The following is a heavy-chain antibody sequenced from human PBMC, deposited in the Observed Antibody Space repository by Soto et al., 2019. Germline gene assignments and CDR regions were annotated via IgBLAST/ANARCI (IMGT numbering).Heavy chain of an antibody. CDR2: ISYEGGNK. J-gene: IGHJ2*01. D-gene: IGHD5-18*01. CDR1: GFPSSSYP. V-gene: IGHV3-30-3*01. Sequence: QVQLVESGGGVVQPGRSLRLSCAASGFPSSSYPRNWVRQAPGKGLEGGTVISYEGGNKYYADSVKGRFTISRDNSKNTLYLQMNSLRAEDTAVYYCARDPLWGTAMVLWYFDLWGRGTLVTVSS. CDR3: ARDPLWGTAMVLWYFDL.